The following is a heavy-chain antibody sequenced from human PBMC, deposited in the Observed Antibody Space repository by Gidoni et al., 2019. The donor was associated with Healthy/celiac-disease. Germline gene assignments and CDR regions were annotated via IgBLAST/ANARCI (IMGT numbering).Heavy chain of an antibody. V-gene: IGHV3-30-3*01. J-gene: IGHJ6*03. D-gene: IGHD4-17*01. CDR3: ARTTDYYYYMDV. Sequence: QGQLVESGGGVVQPGRFLRLSCAASGFPFSSYAMHWVRQAPGKGLEWVAVISYDGSNKYYADSVKGRFTISRDNSKNTLYLQMNSLRAEDTAVYYCARTTDYYYYMDVWGKGTTVTVSS. CDR1: GFPFSSYA. CDR2: ISYDGSNK.